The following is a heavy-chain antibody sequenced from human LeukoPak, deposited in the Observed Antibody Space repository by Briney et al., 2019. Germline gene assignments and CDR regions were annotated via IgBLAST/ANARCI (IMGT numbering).Heavy chain of an antibody. CDR1: GLTFSSYW. V-gene: IGHV3-7*01. D-gene: IGHD3-3*01. CDR3: ARDFAGYYDFWSGYPKLGYFDY. CDR2: IKQDGSEK. J-gene: IGHJ4*02. Sequence: GGSLRLSCAASGLTFSSYWMSWVRQAPGKGLEWVANIKQDGSEKYYVDSVKGRFTISRDNAKNSLYLQMNSLRAEDTAVYYCARDFAGYYDFWSGYPKLGYFDYWGQGTLVTVSS.